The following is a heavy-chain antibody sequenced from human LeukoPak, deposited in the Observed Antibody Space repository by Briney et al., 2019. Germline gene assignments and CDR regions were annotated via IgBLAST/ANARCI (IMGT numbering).Heavy chain of an antibody. Sequence: SGPCPSPALSMVGPSVVTTGAGSASPQGRGWSGLGEINHSGSTNYNPSLKSRVTISVDTSKNQFSLKLSSVTAADTAVYYCARIERRYCSGGSCKRGSFDYWGQGTLVTVSS. D-gene: IGHD2-15*01. CDR2: INHSGST. J-gene: IGHJ4*02. CDR3: ARIERRYCSGGSCKRGSFDY. V-gene: IGHV4-34*01. CDR1: VGPSVVTT.